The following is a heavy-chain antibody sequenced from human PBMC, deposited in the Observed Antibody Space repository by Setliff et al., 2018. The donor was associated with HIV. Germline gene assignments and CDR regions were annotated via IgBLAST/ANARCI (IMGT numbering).Heavy chain of an antibody. CDR3: ARHKDSDYVWGSYRPDGFDI. Sequence: PSETLSLTCTVSGGSSSSSSFYWGWIRQPPGKGLGWIGNIYRSGSTYYNPSLRSRVTISVDTSKNQFYLNLNSVTDADTALYYCARHKDSDYVWGSYRPDGFDIWGQGTTVTVSS. CDR2: IYRSGST. V-gene: IGHV4-39*01. CDR1: GGSSSSSSFY. J-gene: IGHJ3*02. D-gene: IGHD3-16*02.